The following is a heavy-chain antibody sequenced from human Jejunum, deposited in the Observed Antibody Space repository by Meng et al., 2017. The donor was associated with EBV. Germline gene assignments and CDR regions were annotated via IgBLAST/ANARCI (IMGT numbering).Heavy chain of an antibody. CDR2: IHHSGST. V-gene: IGHV4-4*02. CDR1: GGSIRTDNW. Sequence: QVRRQGSGPGLVKPSGTLSLTCAVSGGSIRTDNWWSWVRQPPGKGLEYIGEIHHSGSTKYNPSLKSRVTISVDKSNNHFSLKLSSVTAADTAVYYCARDRGVEDYWGQGTLVTVSS. D-gene: IGHD5-24*01. CDR3: ARDRGVEDY. J-gene: IGHJ4*02.